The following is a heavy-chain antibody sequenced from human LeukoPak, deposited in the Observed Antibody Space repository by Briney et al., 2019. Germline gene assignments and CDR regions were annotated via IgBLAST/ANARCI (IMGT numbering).Heavy chain of an antibody. D-gene: IGHD3-22*01. V-gene: IGHV1-18*01. CDR1: GYTFTSYG. CDR3: ARDPSAHYYDSSGYERPYFDY. CDR2: ISAYNGNT. Sequence: ASVKVSCKASGYTFTSYGISWVRPAPGQGLEWMGWISAYNGNTNYAQKLQGRVTMTTDTSTSTAYMELRSLRSDDTAVYYCARDPSAHYYDSSGYERPYFDYWGQGTLVTVSS. J-gene: IGHJ4*02.